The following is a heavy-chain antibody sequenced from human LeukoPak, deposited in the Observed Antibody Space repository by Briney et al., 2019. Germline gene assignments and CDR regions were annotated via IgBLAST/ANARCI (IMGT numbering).Heavy chain of an antibody. CDR3: AKGAYYDFWSASSYFDY. Sequence: PGGSLRLSCAASGFTFSSYAMSCVRQAPGKGLEWVSGISGSGGTTYYADSSKGRFTIPRDNSKNTLYLQMDSLSAEDPAVYYCAKGAYYDFWSASSYFDYWGQGNPVTVSS. CDR2: ISGSGGTT. D-gene: IGHD3-3*01. CDR1: GFTFSSYA. J-gene: IGHJ4*02. V-gene: IGHV3-23*01.